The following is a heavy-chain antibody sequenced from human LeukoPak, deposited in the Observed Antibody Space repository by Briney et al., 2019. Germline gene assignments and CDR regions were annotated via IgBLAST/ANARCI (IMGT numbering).Heavy chain of an antibody. V-gene: IGHV3-30*02. CDR1: GFTFSSFG. Sequence: GGSLRLSCAASGFTFSSFGMHWVRQAPGKGLEWAAFIYYDGSKTYYADSVKGRFTISRDNSKNTLFLQMNSLRAEDTAVYYCAKDINYYDSSGLPGDYWGQGTLVTVSS. CDR2: IYYDGSKT. J-gene: IGHJ4*02. CDR3: AKDINYYDSSGLPGDY. D-gene: IGHD3-22*01.